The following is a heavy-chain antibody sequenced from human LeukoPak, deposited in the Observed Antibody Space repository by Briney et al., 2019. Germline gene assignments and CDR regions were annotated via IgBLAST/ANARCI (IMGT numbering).Heavy chain of an antibody. D-gene: IGHD3-22*01. CDR3: AKEAHYYDSGGRRLGGGFDP. CDR1: GFSFSSYG. J-gene: IGHJ5*02. V-gene: IGHV3-30*18. CDR2: ISYDGSNK. Sequence: GGALRLSCAASGFSFSSYGMHWVRQAPGKGLEWVAVISYDGSNKYYADSVKGRFTISRDNSKNTLYLQMNSLRAEDTAVYYCAKEAHYYDSGGRRLGGGFDPWGQGTLVTVSS.